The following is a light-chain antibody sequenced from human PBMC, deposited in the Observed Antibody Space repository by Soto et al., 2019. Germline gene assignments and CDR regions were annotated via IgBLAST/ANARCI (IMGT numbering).Light chain of an antibody. CDR1: QNIRSN. Sequence: VMTPYPGTRSVSAGGVGLGCCRVSQNIRSNVAWYQQRPGQAPRLLIFGASVRATGISARFSGSGSGTDFTLTIDRLESEDFAVYFCQQYGDLPWTFGQGTKVDIK. V-gene: IGKV3-15*01. CDR2: GAS. CDR3: QQYGDLPWT. J-gene: IGKJ1*01.